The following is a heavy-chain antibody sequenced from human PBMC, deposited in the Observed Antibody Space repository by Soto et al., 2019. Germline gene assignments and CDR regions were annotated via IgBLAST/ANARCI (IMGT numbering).Heavy chain of an antibody. V-gene: IGHV3-30*04. CDR1: GFTFSTYA. D-gene: IGHD2-2*01. CDR3: AKDRRGYVRNYYYGMDV. J-gene: IGHJ6*02. CDR2: ISYDGSNK. Sequence: GGSLRLSCAASGFTFSTYAMQWVRQAPGKGLEWVAVISYDGSNKYYADSVKGRFTISRDNSKNTLYLQMNSLRAEDTAVYYCAKDRRGYVRNYYYGMDVWGQGTTVTVSS.